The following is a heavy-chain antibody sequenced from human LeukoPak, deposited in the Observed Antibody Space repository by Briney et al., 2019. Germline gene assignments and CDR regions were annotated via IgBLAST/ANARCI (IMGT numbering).Heavy chain of an antibody. CDR2: IIPILGIA. Sequence: SVKVSCKASGGTFSSYAISWVRQAPGQGLEWMGRIIPILGIANYAQKFQGRVTITADKSTSTAYMELNRLTSDDTAVYYCATSAGDYRAGHYYYMGVWGKGTSVTVSS. V-gene: IGHV1-69*04. CDR3: ATSAGDYRAGHYYYMGV. J-gene: IGHJ6*03. D-gene: IGHD4-11*01. CDR1: GGTFSSYA.